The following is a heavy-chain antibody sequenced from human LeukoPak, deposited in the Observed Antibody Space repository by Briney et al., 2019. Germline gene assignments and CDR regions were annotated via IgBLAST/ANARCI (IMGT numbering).Heavy chain of an antibody. D-gene: IGHD6-19*01. Sequence: GGSLRLSCAASGFTFSSYEMNWVRQAPGKGLEWVSFISNNGDIITYVDSVKGRFTISRENAKNSLYLQMNSLRDGDTAVYYCVRGGSGWYYFDYWGQGTLVTVSS. CDR3: VRGGSGWYYFDY. V-gene: IGHV3-48*03. CDR2: ISNNGDII. CDR1: GFTFSSYE. J-gene: IGHJ4*02.